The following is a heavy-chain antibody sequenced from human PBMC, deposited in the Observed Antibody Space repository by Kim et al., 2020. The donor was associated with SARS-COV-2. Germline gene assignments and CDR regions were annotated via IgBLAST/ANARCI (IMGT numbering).Heavy chain of an antibody. D-gene: IGHD6-19*01. CDR1: GFTFSSYA. V-gene: IGHV3-23*01. CDR2: ISGSGGST. J-gene: IGHJ3*02. Sequence: GGSLRLSCAASGFTFSSYAMSWVRQAPGKGLEWVSAISGSGGSTYYADSVKGRFTISRDNSKNTLYLQMNSLRAEDTAVYYCAKDHHLLGIAVAGTEVLAFDIWGQGTMVTVSS. CDR3: AKDHHLLGIAVAGTEVLAFDI.